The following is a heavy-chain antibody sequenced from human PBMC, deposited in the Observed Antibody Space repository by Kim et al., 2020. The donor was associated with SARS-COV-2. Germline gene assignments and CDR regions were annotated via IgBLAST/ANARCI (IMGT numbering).Heavy chain of an antibody. CDR3: AKDLLSSGYYPDY. V-gene: IGHV3-33*03. D-gene: IGHD3-22*01. J-gene: IGHJ4*02. Sequence: YANSLKGRFTIARDKSKNPLYLQMNSLRAEDTAVYYCAKDLLSSGYYPDYWGQGTLVTVSS.